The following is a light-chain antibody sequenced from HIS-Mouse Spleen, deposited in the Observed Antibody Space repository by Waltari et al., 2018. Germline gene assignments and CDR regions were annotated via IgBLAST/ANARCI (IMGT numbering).Light chain of an antibody. V-gene: IGKV1-33*01. CDR1: QDISNY. CDR3: QQYDNLPPDT. J-gene: IGKJ4*01. CDR2: DAS. Sequence: DIQMTLSPSSLSASVGDRVTITCQASQDISNYLNWYQQKPGKAPKLLIYDASNLETGVPSRFSGSGSGTDFTFTISSLQPEDIATYYCQQYDNLPPDTFGGGTKVEIK.